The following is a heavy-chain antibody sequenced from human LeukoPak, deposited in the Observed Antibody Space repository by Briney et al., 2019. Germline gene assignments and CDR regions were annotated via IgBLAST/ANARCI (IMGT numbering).Heavy chain of an antibody. V-gene: IGHV1-18*01. Sequence: ASVKVSCKASGYTFTDNGISWVRQAPGQGLEWMEWISTYNDHINYAQKFQGRVSMTTDTSASTAYMELRSLRSDDTAVYYCARDLGYCSSNSCYRNWFDPWGQGTLVTVSS. D-gene: IGHD2-2*03. CDR2: ISTYNDHI. J-gene: IGHJ5*02. CDR1: GYTFTDNG. CDR3: ARDLGYCSSNSCYRNWFDP.